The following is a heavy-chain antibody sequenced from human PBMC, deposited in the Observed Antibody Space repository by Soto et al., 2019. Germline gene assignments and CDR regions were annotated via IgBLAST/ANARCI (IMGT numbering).Heavy chain of an antibody. D-gene: IGHD3-22*01. V-gene: IGHV1-18*01. CDR3: ARGPTDYYDNSANYFLDY. J-gene: IGHJ4*02. CDR2: ISTYNGNT. Sequence: QVQLVQSGAEVKKPGASVKVSCKASGYTFITYGVSWVRQAPGQGLDWLGWISTYNGNTRNAERLEGKVNRTTDTTTNTAYMELWNLRSDDTAVYCCARGPTDYYDNSANYFLDYWGQGTLVTVSS. CDR1: GYTFITYG.